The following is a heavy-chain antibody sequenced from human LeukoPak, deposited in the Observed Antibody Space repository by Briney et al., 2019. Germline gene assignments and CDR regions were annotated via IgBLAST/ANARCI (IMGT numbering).Heavy chain of an antibody. CDR3: ARGGVWKSPFDAFDI. Sequence: SETLSLTCAVYGGSFSGYYWSWIRQPPGKGLEWIGEINHSGSTNYNPSLKSRVTISVDTSKNQFSLKLSAVTAADTAVYYCARGGVWKSPFDAFDIWGQGTMVTVSS. J-gene: IGHJ3*02. V-gene: IGHV4-34*01. CDR1: GGSFSGYY. CDR2: INHSGST. D-gene: IGHD3-16*01.